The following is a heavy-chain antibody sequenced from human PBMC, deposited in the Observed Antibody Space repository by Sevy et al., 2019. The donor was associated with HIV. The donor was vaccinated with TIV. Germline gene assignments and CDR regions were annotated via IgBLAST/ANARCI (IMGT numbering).Heavy chain of an antibody. CDR2: ITRTGEAT. CDR3: LKRKWDPSPGQDNRFDP. V-gene: IGHV3-23*01. Sequence: GGSLRLSCAVSGFTFNAYPMAWVRQGPGKGLEWVSAITRTGEATHYADSVKGRFTISRDDSKSMLYLQMNRLKADDTAIYYCLKRKWDPSPGQDNRFDPWGQGTLVTVSS. J-gene: IGHJ5*02. CDR1: GFTFNAYP. D-gene: IGHD1-1*01.